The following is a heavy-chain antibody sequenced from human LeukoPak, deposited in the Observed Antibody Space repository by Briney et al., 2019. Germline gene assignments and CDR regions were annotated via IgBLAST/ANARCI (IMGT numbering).Heavy chain of an antibody. CDR3: ARVAKERVGGVYYFDY. J-gene: IGHJ4*02. Sequence: SRGSLSLSCAASVFTFSDYDMHWVPQATGKGLEWASAIGTAGDTYYTGSVKGRFTISRENAKNSLYLQMNSLRAGDTAVYYCARVAKERVGGVYYFDYWGQGTLVTVSS. CDR2: IGTAGDT. V-gene: IGHV3-13*01. CDR1: VFTFSDYD. D-gene: IGHD1-1*01.